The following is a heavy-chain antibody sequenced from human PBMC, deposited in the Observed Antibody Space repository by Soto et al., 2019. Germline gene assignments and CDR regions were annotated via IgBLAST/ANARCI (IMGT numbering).Heavy chain of an antibody. D-gene: IGHD2-15*01. CDR3: AREGLLGYCSGGSCYSSAYFDY. CDR1: GFTFSSDG. Sequence: GGSLRLSCAASGFTFSSDGMHWVRQAPGKGLEWVVVIWYDGSNKYYADSVKGRFTISRDNSKNTLYLQMNSLRAEDTAVYYCAREGLLGYCSGGSCYSSAYFDYWGQGTLVTVSS. CDR2: IWYDGSNK. J-gene: IGHJ4*02. V-gene: IGHV3-33*01.